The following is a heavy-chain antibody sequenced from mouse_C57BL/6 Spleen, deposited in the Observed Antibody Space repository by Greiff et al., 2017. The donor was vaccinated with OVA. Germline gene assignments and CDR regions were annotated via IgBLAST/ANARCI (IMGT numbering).Heavy chain of an antibody. J-gene: IGHJ3*01. CDR2: IRRKSNNYIP. V-gene: IGHV10-1*01. D-gene: IGHD5-1*01. CDR3: VRESTAWFAY. Sequence: EVQLVESGGGLVQPKGSLKLSCAASGFSFNTYAMNLVRQAPGKGLEWVARIRRKSNNYIPYYADSVKDRFTISRDDSESMLYLQMNNLKTEDTAMYYCVRESTAWFAYGGQGTLVTVSA. CDR1: GFSFNTYA.